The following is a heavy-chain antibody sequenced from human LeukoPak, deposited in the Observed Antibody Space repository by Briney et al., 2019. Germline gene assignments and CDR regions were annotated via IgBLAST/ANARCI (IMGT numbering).Heavy chain of an antibody. D-gene: IGHD3-3*01. CDR3: ARGFWSGYYSGTLVNPYYYYYYMDV. Sequence: LSETLSLTCAVYGGSFSGYYWSWIRPPPAKGRERIGEINHSGSANYNPSLKSRVTISVDTSKNQFSLKLSSVTAADTAVYYCARGFWSGYYSGTLVNPYYYYYYMDVWGKGTTVTVSS. J-gene: IGHJ6*03. CDR2: INHSGSA. CDR1: GGSFSGYY. V-gene: IGHV4-34*01.